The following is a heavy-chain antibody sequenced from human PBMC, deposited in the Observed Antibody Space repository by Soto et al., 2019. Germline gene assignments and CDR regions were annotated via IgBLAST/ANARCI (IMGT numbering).Heavy chain of an antibody. CDR1: GFTFSNAW. CDR3: TTDPQGTRYYYDSSGYPDY. D-gene: IGHD3-22*01. J-gene: IGHJ4*02. V-gene: IGHV3-15*07. CDR2: IKSKTDGGTT. Sequence: PGGSLRLSCAASGFTFSNAWMNWVRQAPGKGLEWVGRIKSKTDGGTTDYAAPVKGRFTISRDDSKNTLYLQMNSLKTEDTAVYYCTTDPQGTRYYYDSSGYPDYWGQGTLVTVSS.